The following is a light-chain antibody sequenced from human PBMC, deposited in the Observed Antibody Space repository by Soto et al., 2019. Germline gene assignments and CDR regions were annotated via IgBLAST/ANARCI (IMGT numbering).Light chain of an antibody. CDR1: QSVSSD. V-gene: IGKV3-11*01. CDR2: DAS. J-gene: IGKJ4*01. CDR3: QQRSNWPPVT. Sequence: EIVLTQSPATLSLSPGERATLSCRAIQSVSSDLAWYQQKPGQAPRLLIYDASNRATGIPARFSGSGSGTDFTLPISSLEPEDFAVYYCQQRSNWPPVTFGGGTKVDIK.